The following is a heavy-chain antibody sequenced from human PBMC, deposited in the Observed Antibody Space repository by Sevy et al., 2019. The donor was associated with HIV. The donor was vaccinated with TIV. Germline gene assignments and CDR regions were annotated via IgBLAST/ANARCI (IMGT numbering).Heavy chain of an antibody. Sequence: GGSLRLSCAASRFTFSSYSMNWVRQAPGKGLEWVSYISSSSSTIYDADSVKGRFTISRDNAKNSLYLQMNSLRDEDTAVYYCARDPDPRDWDRNYWGQGTLVTVSS. CDR1: RFTFSSYS. D-gene: IGHD3-9*01. V-gene: IGHV3-48*02. J-gene: IGHJ4*02. CDR2: ISSSSSTI. CDR3: ARDPDPRDWDRNY.